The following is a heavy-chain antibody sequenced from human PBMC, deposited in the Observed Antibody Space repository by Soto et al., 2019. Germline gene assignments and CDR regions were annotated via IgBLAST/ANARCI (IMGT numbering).Heavy chain of an antibody. Sequence: QVQLVQSGAEVKKPGSSVKVSCKASGGTFSSYAISWVRQAPGQGLEWMGGIIPIFGTANYAQKFQGRVTITADESTSTAYLELSSLRSEDTAVYYCARSSTIVVVSAAIVDYYYGMDVWGQGTTVTVSS. CDR2: IIPIFGTA. J-gene: IGHJ6*02. CDR3: ARSSTIVVVSAAIVDYYYGMDV. V-gene: IGHV1-69*01. CDR1: GGTFSSYA. D-gene: IGHD2-2*02.